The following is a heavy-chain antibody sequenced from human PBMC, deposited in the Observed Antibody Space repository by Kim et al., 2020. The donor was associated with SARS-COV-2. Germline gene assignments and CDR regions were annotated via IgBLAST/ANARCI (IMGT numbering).Heavy chain of an antibody. J-gene: IGHJ3*02. CDR3: ARDRRYYDSSGLYAFDI. D-gene: IGHD3-22*01. V-gene: IGHV1-46*01. CDR1: GYTFTSYY. CDR2: INPSGGST. Sequence: ASVKVSCKASGYTFTSYYMHWVRQAPGQGLEWMGIINPSGGSTSYAQKFQGRVTMTRDTSTSTVYMELSSLRSEDTAVYYCARDRRYYDSSGLYAFDIWGQGTMVTVSS.